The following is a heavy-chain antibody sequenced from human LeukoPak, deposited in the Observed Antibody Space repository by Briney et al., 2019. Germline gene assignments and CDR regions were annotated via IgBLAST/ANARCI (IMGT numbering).Heavy chain of an antibody. CDR1: GGTFSSYA. Sequence: SVKVSCKASGGTFSSYAISWVRQAPGQGLEWMGGIIPIFGTANYAQKFQGRVTITADESTSTAYMELSSLRSEDTAVYYCASSPLHCSGGSCYSGALDIWGQGTMVTVSS. CDR2: IIPIFGTA. J-gene: IGHJ3*02. D-gene: IGHD2-15*01. V-gene: IGHV1-69*01. CDR3: ASSPLHCSGGSCYSGALDI.